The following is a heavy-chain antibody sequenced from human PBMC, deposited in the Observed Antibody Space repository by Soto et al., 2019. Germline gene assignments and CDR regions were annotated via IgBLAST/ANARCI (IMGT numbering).Heavy chain of an antibody. CDR1: GGSFSGYY. CDR3: ARDPNIVVVVAATQNYFDY. D-gene: IGHD2-15*01. J-gene: IGHJ4*02. V-gene: IGHV4-34*01. CDR2: INHSGST. Sequence: SETLSLTCAVYGGSFSGYYWSWIRQPPGKGLEWIGEINHSGSTNYNPSLKSRVTISVDTSKNQFSLKLSSVTAADTAVYYCARDPNIVVVVAATQNYFDYWGQGTLVTVSS.